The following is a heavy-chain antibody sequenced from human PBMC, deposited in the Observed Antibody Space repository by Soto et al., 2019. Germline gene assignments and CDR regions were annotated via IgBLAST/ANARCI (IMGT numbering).Heavy chain of an antibody. Sequence: GGSLRLSCAASGFTVSSNYMSWVRQAPGKGLEWVSVIYSGGSTYYADSVKGRFTISRHNSKNTLYLQMNSLRAEDTAVYYCARHKWLAPFYFDYWGQGTLVTVSS. V-gene: IGHV3-53*04. CDR2: IYSGGST. CDR1: GFTVSSNY. CDR3: ARHKWLAPFYFDY. D-gene: IGHD3-22*01. J-gene: IGHJ4*02.